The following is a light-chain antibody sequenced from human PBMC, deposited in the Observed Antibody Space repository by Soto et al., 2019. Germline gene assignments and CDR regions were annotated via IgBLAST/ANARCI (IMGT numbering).Light chain of an antibody. CDR1: QTVGDH. CDR2: RAS. J-gene: IGKJ1*01. V-gene: IGKV1-39*01. Sequence: DIQMTQSPSSLSASVGDRVTITCRASQTVGDHLNWYQQKPGTAPKLLFSRASRLQSGVPARFTGSGVATDFTLTISSLQPEEFATYYCHQTFLSPPTFGQGTKVEIK. CDR3: HQTFLSPPT.